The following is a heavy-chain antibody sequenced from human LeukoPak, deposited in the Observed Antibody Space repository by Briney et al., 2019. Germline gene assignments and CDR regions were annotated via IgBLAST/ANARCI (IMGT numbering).Heavy chain of an antibody. Sequence: PGRSLRLSCAASGFTFSSYGMHWVRQAPGKGLEWVAVIWYGGSNKYYADSVKGRFTISRDNAKNSLYLQMNSLRAEDTAVYYCAREPGFDFWSANAFDIWGQGTMVTVSS. CDR1: GFTFSSYG. CDR2: IWYGGSNK. J-gene: IGHJ3*02. CDR3: AREPGFDFWSANAFDI. D-gene: IGHD3-3*01. V-gene: IGHV3-33*08.